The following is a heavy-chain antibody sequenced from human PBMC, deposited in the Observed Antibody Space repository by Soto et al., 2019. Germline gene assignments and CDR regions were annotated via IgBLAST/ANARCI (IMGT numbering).Heavy chain of an antibody. V-gene: IGHV1-2*02. Sequence: QVQPVQSGAEVKKPGASVKISCKASGHTFTGYYIHWVRQSPGQGLEWMGWINHNSGGTDYGQKFQGRVTMTRDTSMSTHYMESPRFSYANTSGYYCASAKAIGAECCSGYDAWGQGTLVTVSS. D-gene: IGHD6-25*01. CDR1: GHTFTGYY. CDR2: INHNSGGT. J-gene: IGHJ5*02. CDR3: ASAKAIGAECCSGYDA.